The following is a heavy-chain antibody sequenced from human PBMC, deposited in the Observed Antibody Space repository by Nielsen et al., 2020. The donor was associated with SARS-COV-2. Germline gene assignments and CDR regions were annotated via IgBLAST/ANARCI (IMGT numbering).Heavy chain of an antibody. J-gene: IGHJ4*02. CDR3: ARVLPEGGSWNFDY. CDR1: GYTLTELS. V-gene: IGHV1-24*01. D-gene: IGHD1-26*01. Sequence: ASVKVSCKVSGYTLTELSMHWVRQAPGKGLEWMGGFDPEDGETIYAQKFQGRVTMTEDTSTDTAYMELSSLRAEDTALYHCARVLPEGGSWNFDYWGQGTLVTVSS. CDR2: FDPEDGET.